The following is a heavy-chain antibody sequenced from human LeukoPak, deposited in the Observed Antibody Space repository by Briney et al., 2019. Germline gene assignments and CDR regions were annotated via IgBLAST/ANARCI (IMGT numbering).Heavy chain of an antibody. D-gene: IGHD2-2*01. CDR2: ISYDGNGK. Sequence: HPGGSLRLSCAASGFTFSTYGMHWVRQAPGKGLEWVAIISYDGNGKDYADSVRGRFTISRDNSKNTLYLQMNSLRGEDTAVYYCAKSTAPAGYYLDYWGQGILVTVSS. CDR3: AKSTAPAGYYLDY. CDR1: GFTFSTYG. J-gene: IGHJ4*02. V-gene: IGHV3-30*18.